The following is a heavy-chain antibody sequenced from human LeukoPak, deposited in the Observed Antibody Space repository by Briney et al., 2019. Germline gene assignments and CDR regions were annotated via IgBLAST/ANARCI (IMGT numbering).Heavy chain of an antibody. J-gene: IGHJ4*02. Sequence: GGSLRLSCAASGFNFRNYDMHWVRQAPGKGLEWVASIRSDANNKYYADSVKGRFTISRDNAKNTLFLQMNSLRAEDTAVYYCARVGFGNTPHPIDYWGQGTLVTVSS. CDR3: ARVGFGNTPHPIDY. V-gene: IGHV3-33*01. D-gene: IGHD4-23*01. CDR2: IRSDANNK. CDR1: GFNFRNYD.